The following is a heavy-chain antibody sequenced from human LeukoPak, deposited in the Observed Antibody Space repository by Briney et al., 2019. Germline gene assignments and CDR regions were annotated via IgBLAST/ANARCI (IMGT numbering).Heavy chain of an antibody. D-gene: IGHD3-9*01. V-gene: IGHV1-69*06. CDR1: GGTFSSYA. Sequence: ASVEVSCKASGGTFSSYAISWVRQAPGQGLEWMGGIIPIFGTANYAQRFQGRVTITADKSTSTAYMELSSLRSEDAAVYYCARDREEAGLRYFDWLSDGMDVWGKGTTVTVSS. CDR3: ARDREEAGLRYFDWLSDGMDV. J-gene: IGHJ6*04. CDR2: IIPIFGTA.